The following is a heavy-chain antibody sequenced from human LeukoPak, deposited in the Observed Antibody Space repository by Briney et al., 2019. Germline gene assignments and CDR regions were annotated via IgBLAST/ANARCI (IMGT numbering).Heavy chain of an antibody. CDR2: ISPNSGGT. D-gene: IGHD3-10*01. CDR3: ARAPLGYNWFDP. J-gene: IGHJ5*02. V-gene: IGHV1-2*06. CDR1: GYTFTGYY. Sequence: ASVKVSCKASGYTFTGYYMHWVRQAPGQGLEWMGRISPNSGGTNYAQKFQGRVTMTKDTSIRTGYMELSRLRSDDTAVYYCARAPLGYNWFDPWGQGTLVTVSS.